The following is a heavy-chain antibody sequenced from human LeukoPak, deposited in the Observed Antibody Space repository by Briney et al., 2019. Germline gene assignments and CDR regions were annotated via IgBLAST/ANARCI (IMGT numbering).Heavy chain of an antibody. CDR2: IYYSGST. Sequence: SETLSLTCTVSGGSISSYYWSWIRQPPGKGLEWIGYIYYSGSTNYNPSLKSRVTISVDTSKNQFSLKLSSVTAADTAVYYCAREGIYSSSSYFDYWGQGTLVTVSS. CDR3: AREGIYSSSSYFDY. D-gene: IGHD6-6*01. J-gene: IGHJ4*02. CDR1: GGSISSYY. V-gene: IGHV4-59*01.